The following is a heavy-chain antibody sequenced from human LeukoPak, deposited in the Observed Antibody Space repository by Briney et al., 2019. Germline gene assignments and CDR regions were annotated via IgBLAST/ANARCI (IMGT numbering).Heavy chain of an antibody. CDR1: GFTFSSYS. CDR2: IGPSSSTI. Sequence: GWSLRLSCAASGFTFSSYSMNWVRQAPGKGLEWVSYIGPSSSTIFYADSLKGRFTISRDNAKNSLYLQMNSLRDEDTAVYYCARERGYSSGWYLDYWGQGTLVTVSS. J-gene: IGHJ4*02. CDR3: ARERGYSSGWYLDY. D-gene: IGHD6-19*01. V-gene: IGHV3-48*02.